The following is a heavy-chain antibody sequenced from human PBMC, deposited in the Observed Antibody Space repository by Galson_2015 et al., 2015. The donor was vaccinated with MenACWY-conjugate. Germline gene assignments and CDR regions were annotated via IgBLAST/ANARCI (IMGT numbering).Heavy chain of an antibody. Sequence: SLRLPCAASGFTFSSCWMHWVRQAPGKGLVWVSRINSDGSSTSYADSVKGRFTISRDNAKNTLYLQMNSLRAEDTAVYYCARGGTHTVTSYWYFDLWGRGTLVTVSS. J-gene: IGHJ2*01. V-gene: IGHV3-74*01. CDR2: INSDGSST. D-gene: IGHD4-17*01. CDR3: ARGGTHTVTSYWYFDL. CDR1: GFTFSSCW.